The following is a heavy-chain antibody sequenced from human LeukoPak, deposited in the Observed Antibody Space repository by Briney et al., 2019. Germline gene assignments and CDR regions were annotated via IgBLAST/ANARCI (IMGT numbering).Heavy chain of an antibody. CDR2: IKSKTDGGTT. Sequence: GGSLRLSCAASGFTFSNAWVSWVRQAPGKGLEWVGRIKSKTDGGTTDYAAPVKGRFTISRDDSKNTLYLQMNSLKTEDTAVYYCSTGLEGGDLFDYWGQGTLVTVSS. CDR3: STGLEGGDLFDY. CDR1: GFTFSNAW. D-gene: IGHD2-21*02. V-gene: IGHV3-15*01. J-gene: IGHJ4*02.